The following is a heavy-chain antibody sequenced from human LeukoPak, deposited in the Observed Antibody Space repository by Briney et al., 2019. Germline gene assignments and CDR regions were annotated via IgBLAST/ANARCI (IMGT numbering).Heavy chain of an antibody. CDR1: GFTVSSNY. J-gene: IGHJ4*02. Sequence: GGSLRLSCAASGFTVSSNYMSWVRQAPGKGLEWVSVIYSGGSTYYADSVKGRFTISRDNSKNTLYLQMNSLRAEDTAVYYCAKTLGSGWYYFDYWGQGTLVTVSS. D-gene: IGHD6-19*01. CDR3: AKTLGSGWYYFDY. CDR2: IYSGGST. V-gene: IGHV3-53*01.